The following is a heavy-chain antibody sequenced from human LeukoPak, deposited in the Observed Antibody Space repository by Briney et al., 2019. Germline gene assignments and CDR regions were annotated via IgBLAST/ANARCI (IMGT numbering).Heavy chain of an antibody. CDR3: ARNHCSGGSCYFDY. J-gene: IGHJ4*02. D-gene: IGHD2-15*01. CDR1: GGSITSSSDY. V-gene: IGHV4-39*01. CDR2: IYYSGTT. Sequence: PSETLSLTCTVSGGSITSSSDYWGWIRQTTAKGLEWIGYIYYSGTTNYNPSLKGRVTISADTAKNQFSLQLSSVTAADTAVYYCARNHCSGGSCYFDYWGQGTRVTVST.